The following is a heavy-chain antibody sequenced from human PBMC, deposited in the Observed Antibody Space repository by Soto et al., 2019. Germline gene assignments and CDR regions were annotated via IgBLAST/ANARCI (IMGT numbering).Heavy chain of an antibody. D-gene: IGHD3-3*01. J-gene: IGHJ4*02. Sequence: ASVKVSCKASGYTFTTYGIHWVRQAPGQRLEWMGWINAGNGNTAYSQRFQGRVTITRDTSASTAYMELSSLRSEDTAVFYCAVGPASGEFDYWGQGTLVTVS. CDR2: INAGNGNT. CDR1: GYTFTTYG. CDR3: AVGPASGEFDY. V-gene: IGHV1-3*01.